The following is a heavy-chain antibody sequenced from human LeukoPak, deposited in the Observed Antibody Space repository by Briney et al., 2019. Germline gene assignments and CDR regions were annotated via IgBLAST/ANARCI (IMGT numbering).Heavy chain of an antibody. D-gene: IGHD5-24*01. CDR1: GFSFSSYG. CDR3: AKLDGYVPPFHY. V-gene: IGHV3-30*02. Sequence: GGSLSLSCAASGFSFSSYGMHGVRQPPGKGREGGAFIRYDGSNKYYADSVKGRFTISRDNSKNTLYLQMNSLRGEDTAVYYCAKLDGYVPPFHYWGQGPLVPVSS. CDR2: IRYDGSNK. J-gene: IGHJ4*02.